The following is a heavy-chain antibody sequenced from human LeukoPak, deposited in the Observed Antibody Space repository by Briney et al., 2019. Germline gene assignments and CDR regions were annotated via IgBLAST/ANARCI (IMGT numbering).Heavy chain of an antibody. Sequence: SETLSLTCTVSGVSISSYYWSWIRQPPGKGLEWIGYIYYSGSTNYNPSLKSRVTISVDTSKNQFSLKLSSVTAADTAVYYCARLWPSKGGVDYWGQGTLVTVSS. V-gene: IGHV4-59*01. CDR2: IYYSGST. CDR3: ARLWPSKGGVDY. CDR1: GVSISSYY. D-gene: IGHD2-21*01. J-gene: IGHJ4*02.